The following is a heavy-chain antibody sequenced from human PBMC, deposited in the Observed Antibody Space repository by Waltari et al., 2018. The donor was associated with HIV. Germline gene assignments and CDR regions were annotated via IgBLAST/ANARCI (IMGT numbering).Heavy chain of an antibody. J-gene: IGHJ4*02. V-gene: IGHV3-7*01. Sequence: EVQLVESGGGLVQPGGSLRLSCAASGFTFNKYWMTWVRQAPGKGLGWVANRKQDESEKYYVDSLKGGFTISRDNAKNSVFLQMNSLRVEDTAVYYCAREALYDSSGYYFDYWGQGTLVTVSS. CDR3: AREALYDSSGYYFDY. D-gene: IGHD3-22*01. CDR1: GFTFNKYW. CDR2: RKQDESEK.